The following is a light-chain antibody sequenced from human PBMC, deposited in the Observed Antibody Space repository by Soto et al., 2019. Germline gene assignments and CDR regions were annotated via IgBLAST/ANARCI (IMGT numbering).Light chain of an antibody. CDR3: QQYNNWPPLT. CDR1: QSVSSN. V-gene: IGKV3D-15*01. Sequence: DIVMTQSPATLSVSPGERATLSCRASQSVSSNLAWYQQRPGQAPRLLIYGASTRVTGIPARFSGSGSGTEFTLTISSLQSEDFAVYYCQQYNNWPPLTFGGGTTLEIK. J-gene: IGKJ4*01. CDR2: GAS.